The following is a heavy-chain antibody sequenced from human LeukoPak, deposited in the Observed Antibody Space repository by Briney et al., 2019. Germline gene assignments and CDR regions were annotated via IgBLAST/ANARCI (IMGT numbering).Heavy chain of an antibody. CDR3: AAHLGSGWHLDY. CDR2: ISLDGKNE. Sequence: GGSLRLSCVASGLSFTTKAMRWVRQAPGEGLEWMSYISLDGKNESYADSVRGRFTISRDNSRNTVYLQMNSLRPEDTAVYYCAAHLGSGWHLDYWGQGIRVTVS. D-gene: IGHD6-19*01. CDR1: GLSFTTKA. J-gene: IGHJ4*02. V-gene: IGHV3-30*04.